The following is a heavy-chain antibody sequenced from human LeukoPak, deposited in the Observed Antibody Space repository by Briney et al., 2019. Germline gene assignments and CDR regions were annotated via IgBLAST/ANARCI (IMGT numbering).Heavy chain of an antibody. CDR2: FDPEDGET. D-gene: IGHD3-16*02. CDR3: ASSSGPLSLFDY. J-gene: IGHJ4*02. CDR1: GYTLTELS. V-gene: IGHV1-24*01. Sequence: ASVKVSCKVSGYTLTELSMHWVRQAPGKGLEWMGGFDPEDGETIYAQKFQGRVTITTDESTSTAYMELSSLRSEDTAVYYCASSSGPLSLFDYWGQGTLVTVSS.